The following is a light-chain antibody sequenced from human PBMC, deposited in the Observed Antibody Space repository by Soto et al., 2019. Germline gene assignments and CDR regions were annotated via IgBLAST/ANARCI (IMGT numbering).Light chain of an antibody. Sequence: QSALTQPPSASGSPGQSVTISCTGSSSDVGGYNYVSWYQQHPGKAPKLIIYEVTKRPSGVPDHFSGSKSGNTASLTVSGLQADDESDYYCISYGGSNHVVFGGGTKLTVL. CDR3: ISYGGSNHVV. J-gene: IGLJ2*01. CDR2: EVT. V-gene: IGLV2-8*01. CDR1: SSDVGGYNY.